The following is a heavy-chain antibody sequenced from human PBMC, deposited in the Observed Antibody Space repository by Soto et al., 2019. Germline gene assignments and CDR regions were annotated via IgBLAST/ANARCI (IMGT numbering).Heavy chain of an antibody. D-gene: IGHD1-7*01. CDR3: ARDPTGTTSQYYFDY. V-gene: IGHV3-33*01. CDR2: IWYDGSNK. J-gene: IGHJ4*02. CDR1: GFTFSSYG. Sequence: GGSLRLSCAASGFTFSSYGMHWVRQAPGKGLEWVAVIWYDGSNKYYADSVKGRFTISRDNSKNTLYLQMNSLRAEDTAVYYCARDPTGTTSQYYFDYWGQGTLVTVSS.